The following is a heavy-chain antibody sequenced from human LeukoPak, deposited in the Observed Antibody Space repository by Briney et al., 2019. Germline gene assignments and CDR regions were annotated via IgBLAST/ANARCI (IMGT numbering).Heavy chain of an antibody. CDR2: ISSSGSTI. CDR3: ARTNYYYYGMDV. J-gene: IGHJ6*02. V-gene: IGHV3-11*01. CDR1: GFTFSDYY. Sequence: PGGSLRLSCAASGFTFSDYYMSWIRQAPGKGLEGVSYISSSGSTIYYADSVKGRFTISRDNSKNTLYLQMNSLRAEDTAVYYCARTNYYYYGMDVWGQGTTVTVSS.